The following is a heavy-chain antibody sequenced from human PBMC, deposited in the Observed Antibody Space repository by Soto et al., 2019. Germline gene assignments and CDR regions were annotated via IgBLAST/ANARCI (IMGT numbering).Heavy chain of an antibody. Sequence: PGGSLRLSCAASGFTFDDYAMHWVRQAPGKGLEWVSGISWNSGSIGYADSVKGRFTISRDNAKNSLYLQMNSLRAEDTALYYCAKDELPYSSSWFDYWGQGTLVTVSS. CDR1: GFTFDDYA. CDR3: AKDELPYSSSWFDY. J-gene: IGHJ5*01. CDR2: ISWNSGSI. V-gene: IGHV3-9*01. D-gene: IGHD6-13*01.